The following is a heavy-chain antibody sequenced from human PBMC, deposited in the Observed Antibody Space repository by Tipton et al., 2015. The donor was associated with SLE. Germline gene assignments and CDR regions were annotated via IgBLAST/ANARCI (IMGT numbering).Heavy chain of an antibody. V-gene: IGHV4-31*09. CDR3: AGLFGGSRAGDV. CDR2: IQHSGYT. J-gene: IGHJ2*01. Sequence: TLSLTCTVSGGSISSGGYYWSWIRQHPGKGLEWIGEIQHSGYTNSNPSLKSRVTMSVDKSKNQFSLKLSSVTVADTAVYYCAGLFGGSRAGDVWGRGILVAVSS. CDR1: GGSISSGGYY. D-gene: IGHD2-15*01.